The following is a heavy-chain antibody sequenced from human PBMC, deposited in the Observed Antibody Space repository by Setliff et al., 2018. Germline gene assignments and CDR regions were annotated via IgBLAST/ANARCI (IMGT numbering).Heavy chain of an antibody. CDR3: ARESRYGGYMDV. V-gene: IGHV4-34*01. D-gene: IGHD3-16*01. CDR2: INHSGST. Sequence: PSETLSLTCAVYGGSFSGYYWSWIRQPPGKGLEWIGEINHSGSTNYNPSLKSRVTISVDTSKNQFSLKLSSVTAADTAVYYCARESRYGGYMDVWGKGTTGTVSS. CDR1: GGSFSGYY. J-gene: IGHJ6*03.